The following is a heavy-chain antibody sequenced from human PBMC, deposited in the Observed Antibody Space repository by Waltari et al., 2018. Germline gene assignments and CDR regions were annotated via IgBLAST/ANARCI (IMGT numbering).Heavy chain of an antibody. V-gene: IGHV3-64*01. CDR3: ARSPDQPDSLDYYMDV. Sequence: EVQLVESGGGLVQPGGSLRLSCAASGFSFSIDARHWVRQAPGKGREYVSAISSNGVSTYYANSMKGRLSISRDNSKNTLYLQMGSLRAEDMAVYYCARSPDQPDSLDYYMDVWGKGTTVTVSS. J-gene: IGHJ6*03. CDR1: GFSFSIDA. CDR2: ISSNGVST. D-gene: IGHD2-21*01.